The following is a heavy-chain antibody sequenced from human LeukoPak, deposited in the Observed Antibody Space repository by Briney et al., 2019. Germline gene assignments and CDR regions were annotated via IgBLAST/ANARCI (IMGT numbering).Heavy chain of an antibody. CDR2: INHSGST. CDR1: GGSFSGYY. V-gene: IGHV4-34*01. J-gene: IGHJ4*02. CDR3: ARSGYSSGWTFDY. Sequence: TASETLSLTCAVYGGSFSGYYWSWIRQPPGKGLERIGEINHSGSTNYNPSLKSRVTISVDTSKNQFSLKLSSVTAADTAVYYCARSGYSSGWTFDYWGQGTLVTVSS. D-gene: IGHD6-19*01.